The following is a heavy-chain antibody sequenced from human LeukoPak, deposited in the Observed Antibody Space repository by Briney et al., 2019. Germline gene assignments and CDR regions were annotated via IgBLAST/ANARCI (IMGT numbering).Heavy chain of an antibody. J-gene: IGHJ4*02. D-gene: IGHD1-1*01. V-gene: IGHV1-69*13. CDR1: GYTFSAYD. CDR2: IIPIFGTA. Sequence: ASVKVSCKASGYTFSAYDISWMRQAPGQGLEWMGGIIPIFGTANYAQKFQGRVTITADESTSTAYMELSSLRSEDTAVYYCARTRESPTYYFDYWGQGTLVTVSS. CDR3: ARTRESPTYYFDY.